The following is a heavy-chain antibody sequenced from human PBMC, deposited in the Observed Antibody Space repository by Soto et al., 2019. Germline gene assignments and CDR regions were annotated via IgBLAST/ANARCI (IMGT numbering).Heavy chain of an antibody. CDR1: GYSFTSYW. CDR2: IYPGDSDT. J-gene: IGHJ6*02. V-gene: IGHV5-51*01. Sequence: GESLKISCKGSGYSFTSYWIGWVRQMPGKGLEWMGIIYPGDSDTRYSPSFQGQVTISADKSISTSYLQWSSLKASDTAMYYCARHTPGYCSGGSCYGGMDVWGQGTTVTVSS. CDR3: ARHTPGYCSGGSCYGGMDV. D-gene: IGHD2-15*01.